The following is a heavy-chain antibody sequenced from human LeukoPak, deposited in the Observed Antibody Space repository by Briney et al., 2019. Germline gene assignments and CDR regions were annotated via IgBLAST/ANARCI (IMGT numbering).Heavy chain of an antibody. CDR2: INPNSGGT. Sequence: GASVKVSCKASGYTFTGYYMHWARQAPGQGLEWMGWINPNSGGTNYAQKFQGRVTVTRDTSISTAYMELSRLTSDDTAVYYCATVYSSGWNFHYWGQGTLVTVSS. V-gene: IGHV1-2*02. D-gene: IGHD6-19*01. J-gene: IGHJ4*02. CDR3: ATVYSSGWNFHY. CDR1: GYTFTGYY.